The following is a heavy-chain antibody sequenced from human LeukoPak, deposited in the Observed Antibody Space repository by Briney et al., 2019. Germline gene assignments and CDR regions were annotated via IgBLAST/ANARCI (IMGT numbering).Heavy chain of an antibody. D-gene: IGHD2-21*02. Sequence: SETLSLTCTVSGGSISSYYWSWIRQPPGKGLEWIGEINHSGSTNYNPSLKSRVTISVDTSKNQFSLKLSSVTAADTAVYYCARRTVLLPEYYFDYWGQGTLVTVSS. CDR2: INHSGST. J-gene: IGHJ4*02. V-gene: IGHV4-34*01. CDR1: GGSISSYY. CDR3: ARRTVLLPEYYFDY.